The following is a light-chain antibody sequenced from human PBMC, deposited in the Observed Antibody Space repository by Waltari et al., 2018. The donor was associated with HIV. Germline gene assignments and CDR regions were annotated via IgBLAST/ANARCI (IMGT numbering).Light chain of an antibody. CDR2: DVS. V-gene: IGLV2-14*03. J-gene: IGLJ1*01. CDR1: SSDVGGYNY. Sequence: QSALTQPASVSGSPGQSITISCTGTSSDVGGYNYVSWYQQHPGKAPTLMIYDVSNRPSGVSNLFSGSKSGNTASLTISGLQAEDEADYYCSSYTSSSLYVFGTGTKVTVL. CDR3: SSYTSSSLYV.